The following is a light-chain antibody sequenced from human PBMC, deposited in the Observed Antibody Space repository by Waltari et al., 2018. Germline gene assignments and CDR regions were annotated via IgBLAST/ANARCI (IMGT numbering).Light chain of an antibody. CDR3: CSYAGSSTWV. Sequence: QSALTQPASVSGSPGQSITISCTGTSSDVGSYNLVSWYQQHPGKAPKLMIYEGSKRPSGVSNRFSGSNSGNTASLTISGLQAEDEADYYCCSYAGSSTWVVGGGTKLTVL. V-gene: IGLV2-23*01. CDR2: EGS. J-gene: IGLJ3*02. CDR1: SSDVGSYNL.